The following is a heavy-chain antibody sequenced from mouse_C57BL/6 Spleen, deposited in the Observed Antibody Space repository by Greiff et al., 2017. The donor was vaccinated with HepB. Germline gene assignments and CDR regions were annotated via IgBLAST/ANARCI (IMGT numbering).Heavy chain of an antibody. CDR1: GFTFSSYG. CDR3: ALPPTLDY. J-gene: IGHJ2*01. CDR2: ISSGGSYT. Sequence: DVKLVESGGDLVKPGGSLKLSCAASGFTFSSYGMSWVRQTPDKRLEWVATISSGGSYTYYPDSVKGRFTISRDNAKNTLYLQMSSLKSEDTAMYYCALPPTLDYWGQGTTLTVSS. D-gene: IGHD5-5*01. V-gene: IGHV5-6*02.